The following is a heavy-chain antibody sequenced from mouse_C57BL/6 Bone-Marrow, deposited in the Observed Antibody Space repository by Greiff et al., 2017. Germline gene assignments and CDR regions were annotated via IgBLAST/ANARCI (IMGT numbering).Heavy chain of an antibody. D-gene: IGHD2-3*01. CDR2: INPYNGGT. Sequence: EVQLQQSGPVLVKPGASVKMSCKASGYTFTDYYMNWVKQSHGKSLEWIGVINPYNGGTSYNQKFKGKATLTVDKSSSTAYMELNSLTSEDSAVYYCAREDGFHFAYWGQGTLVTVSA. CDR3: AREDGFHFAY. CDR1: GYTFTDYY. V-gene: IGHV1-19*01. J-gene: IGHJ3*01.